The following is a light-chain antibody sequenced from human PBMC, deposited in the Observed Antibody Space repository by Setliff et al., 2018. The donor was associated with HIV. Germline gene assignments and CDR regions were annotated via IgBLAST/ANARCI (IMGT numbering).Light chain of an antibody. Sequence: QSVLIQPPSVSGSPGQSVTISCTGTSSDVGGYNYVSWYQQHPGKAPKLMIYDVSNRPSGVSNRFSGSKSGNTASLTISGLQAEDEADYYCSPYTSSSTPLVFGTGTKVTV. CDR2: DVS. CDR3: SPYTSSSTPLV. J-gene: IGLJ1*01. V-gene: IGLV2-14*01. CDR1: SSDVGGYNY.